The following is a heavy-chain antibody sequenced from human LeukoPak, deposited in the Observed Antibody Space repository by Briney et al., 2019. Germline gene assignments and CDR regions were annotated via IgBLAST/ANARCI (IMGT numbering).Heavy chain of an antibody. CDR3: ARDRVIFRLMPRPGSNWFDP. CDR1: GYTFTGYY. D-gene: IGHD1-14*01. J-gene: IGHJ5*02. CDR2: INPSGGST. V-gene: IGHV1-46*01. Sequence: ASVKVSCKASGYTFTGYYMHWVRQAPGQGLEWMGIINPSGGSTSYAQKFQGRVTMTRDTSTSTVYMELSSLRSEDTAVYYCARDRVIFRLMPRPGSNWFDPWGQGTLVTVSS.